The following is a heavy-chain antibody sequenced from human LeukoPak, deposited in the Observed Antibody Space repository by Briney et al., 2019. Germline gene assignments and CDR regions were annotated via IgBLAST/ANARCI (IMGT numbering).Heavy chain of an antibody. CDR2: IYHSGST. CDR1: GGSISSSNW. J-gene: IGHJ4*02. V-gene: IGHV4-4*02. CDR3: ARVSYYDSSGYWTFDY. Sequence: PSGTLSLTCAVSGGSISSSNWWSWVRQPPGKGLEWIGEIYHSGSTNYNPSLKSRVTISVDTSKNQFSLKLSSVTAADTAVYYCARVSYYDSSGYWTFDYWGQGTLVTVSS. D-gene: IGHD3-22*01.